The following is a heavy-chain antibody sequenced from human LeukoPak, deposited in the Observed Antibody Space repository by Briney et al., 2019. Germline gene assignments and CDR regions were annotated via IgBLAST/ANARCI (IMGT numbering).Heavy chain of an antibody. D-gene: IGHD1-26*01. J-gene: IGHJ5*02. Sequence: GGSLRLSCAASGFTFSSHWMHWVRQAPGKGLVWVSRINSDGSSTYYADSVKGRFTISRDNAKNTLYLQMNSLRAEDTAVYYCARMWARGWWFDPWGQGTLVTVSS. CDR2: INSDGSST. CDR1: GFTFSSHW. CDR3: ARMWARGWWFDP. V-gene: IGHV3-74*01.